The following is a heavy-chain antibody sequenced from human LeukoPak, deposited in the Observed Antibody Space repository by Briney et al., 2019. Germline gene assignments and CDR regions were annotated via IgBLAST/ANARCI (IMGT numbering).Heavy chain of an antibody. CDR1: GFTFSGFW. Sequence: GGSLRLSCAVSGFTFSGFWMSWSRQAPGKGLEWVASINSDGSEGYYADVVKGRFTISRDNAKNSLYLQMNSLRAEDTAVYYCARDPPSFQHWGQGTLVTVSS. CDR2: INSDGSEG. CDR3: ARDPPSFQH. J-gene: IGHJ1*01. V-gene: IGHV3-7*01.